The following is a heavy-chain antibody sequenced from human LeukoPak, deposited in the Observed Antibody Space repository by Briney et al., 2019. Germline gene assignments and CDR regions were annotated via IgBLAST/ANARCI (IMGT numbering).Heavy chain of an antibody. CDR1: GFTFSSYS. V-gene: IGHV3-21*01. D-gene: IGHD6-13*01. CDR2: ISSSSSYI. CDR3: ARDDRQQLVFDY. J-gene: IGHJ4*02. Sequence: GALRLSCAASGFTFSSYSMNWVRQVPGKGLEWVSPISSSSSYIYYADSVKGRFTISRDNAKNSLYLQMNSLRAEDTAVYYCARDDRQQLVFDYWGQGTLVTVSS.